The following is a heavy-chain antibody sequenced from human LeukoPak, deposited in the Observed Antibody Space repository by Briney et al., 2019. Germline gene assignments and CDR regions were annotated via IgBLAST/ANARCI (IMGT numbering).Heavy chain of an antibody. V-gene: IGHV3-23*01. J-gene: IGHJ4*02. CDR3: AKDRIPYGPGSYCMDY. D-gene: IGHD3-10*01. CDR2: ISGSGGST. Sequence: GGSLRLSCAASGFTFSSYAMSWVRQAPGKGLERVSAISGSGGSTYYADSVKGRFTISRDNSKNTLYLQMNSLRAEDTAVYYCAKDRIPYGPGSYCMDYWGQGTLVTVSS. CDR1: GFTFSSYA.